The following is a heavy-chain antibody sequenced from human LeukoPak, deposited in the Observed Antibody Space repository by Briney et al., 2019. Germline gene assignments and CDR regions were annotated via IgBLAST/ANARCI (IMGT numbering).Heavy chain of an antibody. CDR1: GGSISTYY. Sequence: PSETLSLTCTVSGGSISTYYWTWIRQSPGKGLEWIGYIYTTGKTKYNPSLKSRITISVDTSKNQFSLKLSSVTAADTAVYYCARQEARAFDYRGQGTLVTVSS. J-gene: IGHJ4*02. CDR3: ARQEARAFDY. D-gene: IGHD3-10*01. V-gene: IGHV4-4*09. CDR2: IYTTGKT.